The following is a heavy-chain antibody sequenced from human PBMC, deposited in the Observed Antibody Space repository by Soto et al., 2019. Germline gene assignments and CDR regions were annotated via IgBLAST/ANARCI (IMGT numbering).Heavy chain of an antibody. CDR2: ISDTGAST. Sequence: GGSLRLSCAASGFTFKESAMNWVRQAPGKGLEWVASISDTGASTWYAESVRGRLSISRDNSKNTLYLQMNSLRGEDTAVYYCAKGRGGGWAWSIDNWAQGTLVTGS. CDR1: GFTFKESA. D-gene: IGHD6-19*01. V-gene: IGHV3-23*01. J-gene: IGHJ4*02. CDR3: AKGRGGGWAWSIDN.